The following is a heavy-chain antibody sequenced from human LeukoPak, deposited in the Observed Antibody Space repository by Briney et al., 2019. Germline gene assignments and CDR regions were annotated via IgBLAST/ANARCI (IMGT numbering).Heavy chain of an antibody. D-gene: IGHD3-10*01. CDR2: ISGSGGST. V-gene: IGHV3-23*01. J-gene: IGHJ3*02. CDR1: GFTFSSYA. Sequence: TGGSLRLSCAASGFTFSSYAMSWVRQAPGKGLEWVSAISGSGGSTYYADSVKGRFTISRDNSKNTPYLQMNSLRAEDTAVYYCAKEGGVLLWFGELLLNAFDIWGQGTMVTVSS. CDR3: AKEGGVLLWFGELLLNAFDI.